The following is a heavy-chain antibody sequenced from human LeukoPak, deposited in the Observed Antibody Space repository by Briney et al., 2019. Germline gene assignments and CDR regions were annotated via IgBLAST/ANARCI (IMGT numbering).Heavy chain of an antibody. CDR3: ARRQGCSSTSCPPDT. V-gene: IGHV5-51*01. J-gene: IGHJ5*02. CDR2: IYPGDSDT. Sequence: GESLKISCRGSGYSFTTYWIGWVRQMPGKGLEWMGIIYPGDSDTRYSPSFQGQVTMSADKSINTAYLQWSSLKASDTAMYYCARRQGCSSTSCPPDTWGQGTLVTVSS. CDR1: GYSFTTYW. D-gene: IGHD2-2*01.